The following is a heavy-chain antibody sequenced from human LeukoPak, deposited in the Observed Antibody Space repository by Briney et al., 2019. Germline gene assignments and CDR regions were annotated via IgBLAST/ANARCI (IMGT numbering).Heavy chain of an antibody. J-gene: IGHJ6*02. Sequence: GGSLRLSCAASGFTFSSYSMNWVRQAPGKGLEWVSSIGSSSSYIYYADSVKGRFTISRDNAKNSLYLQMNSLRAEDTAVYYCARVKGVLIVVVAATPYGMDVWGQGTTVTVSS. CDR3: ARVKGVLIVVVAATPYGMDV. CDR2: IGSSSSYI. D-gene: IGHD2-15*01. V-gene: IGHV3-21*01. CDR1: GFTFSSYS.